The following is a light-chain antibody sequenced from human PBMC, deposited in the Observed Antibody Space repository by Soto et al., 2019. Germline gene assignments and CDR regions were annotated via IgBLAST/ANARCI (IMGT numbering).Light chain of an antibody. CDR1: QSVGSN. V-gene: IGKV3-15*01. J-gene: IGKJ1*01. Sequence: EIVRTQFPATLSVSPGERATLSCRASQSVGSNLAWYQQKPGQAPRLLIYGASTRATGIPARVSGSGSGTEFTLTISSLQSEDFAMYFCQQYNNWPPDRTFGQGTRVEIK. CDR3: QQYNNWPPDRT. CDR2: GAS.